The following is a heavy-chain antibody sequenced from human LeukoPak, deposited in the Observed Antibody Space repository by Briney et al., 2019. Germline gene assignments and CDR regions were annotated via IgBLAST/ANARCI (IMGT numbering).Heavy chain of an antibody. J-gene: IGHJ5*02. CDR3: ARDSPRQLGYNWFDP. CDR2: IYHSGST. V-gene: IGHV4-38-2*02. D-gene: IGHD6-6*01. Sequence: SETLSLTCTVSGYSISSGYYWGWIRQPPGKGLEWIGSIYHSGSTYYNPSLKSRVTISVDRSKNQFSLKLSSVTAADTAVYYCARDSPRQLGYNWFDPWGQGTLVTVSS. CDR1: GYSISSGYY.